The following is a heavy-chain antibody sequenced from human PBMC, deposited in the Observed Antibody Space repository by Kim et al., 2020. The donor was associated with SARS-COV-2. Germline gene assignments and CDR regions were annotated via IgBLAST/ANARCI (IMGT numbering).Heavy chain of an antibody. D-gene: IGHD6-19*01. CDR2: ISSNGDNT. Sequence: GGSLRLSCSASGFTFSSLAMHWVRQAPGKGLEYISGISSNGDNTYYADSVKDRFTISRDNSKNTLYLQMSSLRPEDTAVYYCVKERTTGWYDFDYWGQGT. CDR3: VKERTTGWYDFDY. CDR1: GFTFSSLA. V-gene: IGHV3-64D*09. J-gene: IGHJ4*02.